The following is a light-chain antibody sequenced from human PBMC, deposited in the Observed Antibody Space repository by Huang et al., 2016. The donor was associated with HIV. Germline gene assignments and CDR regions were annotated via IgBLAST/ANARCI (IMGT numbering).Light chain of an antibody. J-gene: IGKJ2*01. Sequence: DIVMTQSPDSLAVSLGERATINCKSSQNLFYSSNNKNSLAWYQQRPGQPPKLLIYWASTRESVVPDRFSGSGSGTDFTLTISSLQAEDVAVYYCQQYYNAPSTFGQGTKLEIK. V-gene: IGKV4-1*01. CDR1: QNLFYSSNNKNS. CDR2: WAS. CDR3: QQYYNAPST.